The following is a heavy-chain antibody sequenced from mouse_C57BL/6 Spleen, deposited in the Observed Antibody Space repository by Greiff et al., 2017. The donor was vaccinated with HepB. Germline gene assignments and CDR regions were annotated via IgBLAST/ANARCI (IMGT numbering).Heavy chain of an antibody. Sequence: VQRVESGPGLVQPSQSLSITCTVSGFSLTSYGVHWVRQSPGKGLEWLGVIWSGGRTDYNAAFISRLSISKDNSKSQVFFKMNSLQADDTAIYYCARPRDYDGYLDVWGTGTTVTVSS. V-gene: IGHV2-2*01. D-gene: IGHD2-4*01. CDR1: GFSLTSYG. CDR2: IWSGGRT. J-gene: IGHJ1*03. CDR3: ARPRDYDGYLDV.